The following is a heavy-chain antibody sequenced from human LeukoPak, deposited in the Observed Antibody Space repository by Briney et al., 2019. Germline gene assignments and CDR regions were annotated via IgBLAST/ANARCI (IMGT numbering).Heavy chain of an antibody. J-gene: IGHJ5*02. V-gene: IGHV5-51*01. CDR1: GYSFTSYW. CDR2: IYPGDSDT. CDR3: ARPIGAYSSRWFDP. Sequence: GVSLQISCKGSGYSFTSYWIGWVRQMPGKGLEWMGIIYPGDSDTRYSPSFQGQVTITADKSISTAYLQWSSLKASDTAMYYCARPIGAYSSRWFDPWGQGTLVTVSS. D-gene: IGHD6-13*01.